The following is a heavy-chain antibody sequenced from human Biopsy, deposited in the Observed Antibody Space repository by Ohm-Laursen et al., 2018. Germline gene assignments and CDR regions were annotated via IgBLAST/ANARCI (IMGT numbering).Heavy chain of an antibody. D-gene: IGHD1-26*01. J-gene: IGHJ4*02. CDR3: ARARGSGRLRYHFDY. Sequence: SLRLSCSASGFYFSNYAMSWVRRAPGKGLEWVSGISGSGGSTYYADSVKGRFTISRDNSKNTLYLQMNSLRAEDTAVYYCARARGSGRLRYHFDYWGQGTLVTVSS. V-gene: IGHV3-23*01. CDR1: GFYFSNYA. CDR2: ISGSGGST.